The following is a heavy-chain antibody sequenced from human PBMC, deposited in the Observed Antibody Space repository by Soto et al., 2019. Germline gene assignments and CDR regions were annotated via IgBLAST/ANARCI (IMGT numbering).Heavy chain of an antibody. V-gene: IGHV3-23*01. CDR3: ANGGWCDD. J-gene: IGHJ4*02. CDR2: LGGSGDTT. CDR1: GFTFSTYD. D-gene: IGHD6-19*01. Sequence: EVQLLESGGGLVQPGGSLRLSCAASGFTFSTYDMSWVRQAPGKVLEWVSTLGGSGDTTYYADSVKGRFTISRDISKNTHFLQMNSLRADDTVVYYCANGGWCDDWGQGTLVSVSS.